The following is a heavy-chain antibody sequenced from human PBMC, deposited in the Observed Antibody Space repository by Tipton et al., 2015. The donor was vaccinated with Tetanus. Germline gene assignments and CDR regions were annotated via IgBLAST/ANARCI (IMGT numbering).Heavy chain of an antibody. V-gene: IGHV4-39*01. Sequence: TLSLTCTVSGGSISSSSYYWGWIRQPPGKGPEWIGGIYYSGSTYYNPSLKSRVTISVDTSKNLFSLKLSSVTAADTAVYYCARQATGIDYWGQGTLVTVSS. J-gene: IGHJ4*02. CDR2: IYYSGST. CDR3: ARQATGIDY. CDR1: GGSISSSSYY. D-gene: IGHD1-1*01.